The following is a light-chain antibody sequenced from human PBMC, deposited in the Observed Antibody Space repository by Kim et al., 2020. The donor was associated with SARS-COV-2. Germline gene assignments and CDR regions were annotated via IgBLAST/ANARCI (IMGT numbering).Light chain of an antibody. CDR2: GAS. CDR3: QQYNNWPHT. V-gene: IGKV3-15*01. J-gene: IGKJ2*01. CDR1: QTVRSN. Sequence: SGSPGERATLSCRASQTVRSNLAWYQQKPGQAPRLLICGASTRATGFPARFSGSGSGTEFTLTVSSLQSEDFAVYYCQQYNNWPHTFGQGTKLEI.